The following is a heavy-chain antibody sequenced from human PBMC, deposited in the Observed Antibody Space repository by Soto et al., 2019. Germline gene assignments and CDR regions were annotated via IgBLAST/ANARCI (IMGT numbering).Heavy chain of an antibody. Sequence: SGPTLVNPTQTLTLTCNLSGFSLTTSGVGVGWIRQPPGRALEWLALIYWTDDKRYSPALKSRLTITKDTSKNQVVLTMTNMDTVDTATYYCGHRRGGALAGFFDSWGQATLVTVSS. CDR2: IYWTDDK. CDR3: GHRRGGALAGFFDS. V-gene: IGHV2-5*01. J-gene: IGHJ4*02. CDR1: GFSLTTSGVG. D-gene: IGHD6-19*01.